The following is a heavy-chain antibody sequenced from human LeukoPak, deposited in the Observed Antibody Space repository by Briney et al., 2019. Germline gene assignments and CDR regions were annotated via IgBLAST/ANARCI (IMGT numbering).Heavy chain of an antibody. Sequence: GGSLRLSCAASGFTFSSYWMHWVRQAPGKGLVWVSRINSDGSSTSYADPVKGRFTISRDNAKNSLYLQMNSLRAEDTAVYYCARVLGIQGPMDAFGIWGQGTMVTVSS. CDR1: GFTFSSYW. CDR2: INSDGSST. CDR3: ARVLGIQGPMDAFGI. V-gene: IGHV3-74*01. D-gene: IGHD7-27*01. J-gene: IGHJ3*02.